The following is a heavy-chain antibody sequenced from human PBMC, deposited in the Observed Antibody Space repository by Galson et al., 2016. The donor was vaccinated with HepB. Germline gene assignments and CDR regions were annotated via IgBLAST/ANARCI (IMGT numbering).Heavy chain of an antibody. CDR3: AGEGASGYALDY. CDR2: TYYRSKWYN. V-gene: IGHV6-1*01. CDR1: GDSVSSNSAA. D-gene: IGHD6-25*01. Sequence: CAISGDSVSSNSAAWNWIRQSPSRGLEWLGRTYYRSKWYNDYAESVKGRITINPDTSKNQFSLQLHSVTPDDTAFYYCAGEGASGYALDYWGQGTLVTVS. J-gene: IGHJ4*02.